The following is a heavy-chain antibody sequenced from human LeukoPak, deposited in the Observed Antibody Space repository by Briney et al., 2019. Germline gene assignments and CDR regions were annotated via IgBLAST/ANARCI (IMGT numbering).Heavy chain of an antibody. CDR1: GGSISSSSYY. D-gene: IGHD5-24*01. V-gene: IGHV4-39*01. J-gene: IGHJ6*03. CDR3: ARQGWQQFGGYYYYYMDV. Sequence: PSETLSLTCTVSGGSISSSSYYWGWIRQPPGKGLEWIGSIYYSGSTYYNPSLKSRVTISVDTSKNQFSLKVSSVTAADTAVYYCARQGWQQFGGYYYYYMDVWGKGTTVTVSS. CDR2: IYYSGST.